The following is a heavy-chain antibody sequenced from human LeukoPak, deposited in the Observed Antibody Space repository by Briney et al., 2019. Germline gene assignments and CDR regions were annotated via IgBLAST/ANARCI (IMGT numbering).Heavy chain of an antibody. CDR2: IDSVGDST. CDR3: ARADCSSSSCYTVSY. J-gene: IGHJ4*02. D-gene: IGHD2-2*01. CDR1: GFTFNSYA. Sequence: GGSLRLSCAASGFTFNSYAMQWVRHAPGKGLEYISGIDSVGDSTYYANSVKGRFSISRDNSRNTVYLQMDSLKAEDMAVYYCARADCSSSSCYTVSYWGQGTLVTVSS. V-gene: IGHV3-64*01.